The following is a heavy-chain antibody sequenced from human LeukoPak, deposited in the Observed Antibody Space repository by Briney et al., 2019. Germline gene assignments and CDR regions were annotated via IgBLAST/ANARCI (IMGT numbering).Heavy chain of an antibody. J-gene: IGHJ4*02. Sequence: RGSLRLSCAASGFTFSSYWMHWVRQAPGKGLVWVSRINSDGSSTSYADSVKGRFTISRDNAKNTLYLQMNSLRAEDTAVYYCARAGDIVLMVYVFDYWGQGTLVTVSS. V-gene: IGHV3-74*01. CDR3: ARAGDIVLMVYVFDY. CDR1: GFTFSSYW. D-gene: IGHD2-8*01. CDR2: INSDGSST.